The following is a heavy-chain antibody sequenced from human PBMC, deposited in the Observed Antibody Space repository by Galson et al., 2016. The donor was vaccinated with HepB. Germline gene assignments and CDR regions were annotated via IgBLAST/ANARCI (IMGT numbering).Heavy chain of an antibody. CDR1: GGSIKTFTW. D-gene: IGHD3/OR15-3a*01. Sequence: SETLSLTCTVSGGSIKTFTWWSWVRQPTGKRLQWIGEIYHSGIANYTPSLNSRVTMSVDKSQNQFSLNLTSVTSADTAVYYCTSGIPFFDLTPLEHWGRGTLVTVSS. V-gene: IGHV4-4*02. CDR2: IYHSGIA. CDR3: TSGIPFFDLTPLEH. J-gene: IGHJ5*02.